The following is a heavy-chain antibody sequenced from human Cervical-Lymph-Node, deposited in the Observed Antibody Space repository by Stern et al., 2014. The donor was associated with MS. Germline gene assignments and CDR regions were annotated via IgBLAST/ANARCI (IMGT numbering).Heavy chain of an antibody. CDR2: IYHTGNI. J-gene: IGHJ4*02. CDR1: GASIGSSHW. CDR3: AKEGRVSRFDS. V-gene: IGHV4-4*02. Sequence: QVQLQESGPGLVKPSGTLSLTCAVSGASIGSSHWWSWVRQPPGKGLEWIGEIYHTGNINYKPSLKSRVTISLDKSKNQFSLRLNSVTAADTAIYYCAKEGRVSRFDSWGQGTLVTVSS. D-gene: IGHD6-13*01.